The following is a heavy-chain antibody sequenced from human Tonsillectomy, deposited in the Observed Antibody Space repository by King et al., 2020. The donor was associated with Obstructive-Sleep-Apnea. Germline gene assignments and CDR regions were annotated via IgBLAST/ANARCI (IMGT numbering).Heavy chain of an antibody. CDR2: INTNTGNP. D-gene: IGHD6-13*01. CDR1: GYSFTSYA. Sequence: VQLVQSGSELKTPGASVKVSCKASGYSFTSYAMNWVRQAPGQGLEWMGRINTNTGNPTFAPGFTGRFVFSLDTSGSTAYLQSSSLKAEDTAVYYCARMVYSSSWYRFFDSWGQGTLVTVSS. CDR3: ARMVYSSSWYRFFDS. J-gene: IGHJ4*02. V-gene: IGHV7-4-1*02.